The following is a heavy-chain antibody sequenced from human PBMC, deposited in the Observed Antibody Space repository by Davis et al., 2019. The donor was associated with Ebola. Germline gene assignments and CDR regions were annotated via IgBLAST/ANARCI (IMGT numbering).Heavy chain of an antibody. Sequence: ASVKVSCKASGYTFTGYYMHWVRQAPGQGLEWMGWINPNSGGTNYAQKFQGRVTMTRDTSTSTVYMELSSLRSEDTAVYYCARDLVVGAKSHDEFDYWGQGTLVTVSS. CDR3: ARDLVVGAKSHDEFDY. D-gene: IGHD1-26*01. V-gene: IGHV1-2*02. CDR1: GYTFTGYY. CDR2: INPNSGGT. J-gene: IGHJ4*02.